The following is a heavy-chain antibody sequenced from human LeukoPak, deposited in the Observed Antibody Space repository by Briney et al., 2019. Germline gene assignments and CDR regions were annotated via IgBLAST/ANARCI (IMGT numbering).Heavy chain of an antibody. CDR1: GGSFSGYY. D-gene: IGHD6-13*01. CDR2: INHSGST. Sequence: SETLSLTCAVYGGSFSGYYWSWIRQPPGKGLEWLGEINHSGSTNYNPSLKSRVTISVDTSKNQFSLKLSSVTAADTAVYYCARESGIAAAPRFDPWGQGTLVTVSP. CDR3: ARESGIAAAPRFDP. V-gene: IGHV4-34*01. J-gene: IGHJ5*02.